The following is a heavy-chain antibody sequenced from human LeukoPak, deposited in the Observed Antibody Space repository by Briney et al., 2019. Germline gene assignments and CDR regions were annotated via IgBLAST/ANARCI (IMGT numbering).Heavy chain of an antibody. CDR3: AKDELRYSSGWLPPPQYDY. CDR2: ISGSGGST. D-gene: IGHD6-19*01. J-gene: IGHJ4*02. Sequence: PGGSLRLSCAASGFTFSSYAMSWVRQAPGKGLEWVSAISGSGGSTYYADSVKGRFTISRDNSKNTLYLQMNSLRAEDTAVYYCAKDELRYSSGWLPPPQYDYWGQGTLVTVSS. CDR1: GFTFSSYA. V-gene: IGHV3-23*01.